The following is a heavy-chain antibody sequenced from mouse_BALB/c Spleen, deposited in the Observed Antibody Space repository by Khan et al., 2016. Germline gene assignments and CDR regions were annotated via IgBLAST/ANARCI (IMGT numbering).Heavy chain of an antibody. CDR2: IYPGDGDT. Sequence: QVQLQQSGAELVRPGSSVKISCKASGYAFSSYWMNWVKQRPGQGLEWIGQIYPGDGDTNYNGKFKGKATLTADKSSSTAYMQLSSLTSEDSAVYFCARDGLTGAFDYWGQGTTLTVSS. CDR3: ARDGLTGAFDY. V-gene: IGHV1-80*01. J-gene: IGHJ2*01. D-gene: IGHD4-1*01. CDR1: GYAFSSYW.